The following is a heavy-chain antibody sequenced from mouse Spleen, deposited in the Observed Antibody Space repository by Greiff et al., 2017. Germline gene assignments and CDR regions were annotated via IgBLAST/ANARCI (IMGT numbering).Heavy chain of an antibody. V-gene: IGHV1-72*01. D-gene: IGHD2-3*01. CDR2: IDPNSGGT. J-gene: IGHJ2*01. CDR3: ARGPYDAFTQSYFDY. CDR1: GYTFTSYW. Sequence: QVQLQQSGAELVKPGASVKLSCKASGYTFTSYWMHWVKQRPGRGLEWIGRIDPNSGGTKYNEKFKSKATLTVDKPSSTAYMQLSSLTSEDSAVYYCARGPYDAFTQSYFDYWGQGTTLTVSS.